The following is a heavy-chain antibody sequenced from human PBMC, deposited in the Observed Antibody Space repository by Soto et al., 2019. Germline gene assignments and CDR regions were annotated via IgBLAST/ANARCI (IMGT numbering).Heavy chain of an antibody. CDR1: GDRFPSNW. J-gene: IGHJ4*02. CDR2: INPADSDI. V-gene: IGHV5-51*01. Sequence: GESLKICCHGSGDRFPSNWNGWVGQIPGKGLEWMGIINPADSDIKYSPSFQGQVTISADKSIGTAYLQWSSLKASDTAMYYCARHQRDDASRKIDCWGQGTLVTVSS. D-gene: IGHD3-16*01. CDR3: ARHQRDDASRKIDC.